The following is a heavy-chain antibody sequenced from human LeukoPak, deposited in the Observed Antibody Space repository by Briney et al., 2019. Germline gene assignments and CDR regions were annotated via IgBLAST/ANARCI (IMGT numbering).Heavy chain of an antibody. V-gene: IGHV4-39*01. J-gene: IGHJ5*02. CDR1: GGSISSSSYY. Sequence: SETLSLTCTVSGGSISSSSYYWGRIRQPPGKGLEWIGSIYYSGSTYYNPSLKSRVTISVDTSKNQFSLKPSSVTAADTAVYYCAGAERTYYDFWSGMSWGQGTLVTVSS. CDR2: IYYSGST. D-gene: IGHD3-3*01. CDR3: AGAERTYYDFWSGMS.